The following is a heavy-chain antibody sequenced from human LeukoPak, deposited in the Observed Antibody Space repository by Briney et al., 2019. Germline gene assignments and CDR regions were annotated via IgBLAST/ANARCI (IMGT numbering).Heavy chain of an antibody. J-gene: IGHJ4*02. CDR1: GGSFSGYY. V-gene: IGHV4-34*01. D-gene: IGHD6-13*01. CDR2: INHSGST. Sequence: SETLSLTCAVYGGSFSGYYWSWIRQPPGKGLEWIGEINHSGSTNYNPSLKSRVTISVDTSKNQFSLKLSSVTAADTAVYYCARRNWYSKRPPDYWAQGTLVTVSS. CDR3: ARRNWYSKRPPDY.